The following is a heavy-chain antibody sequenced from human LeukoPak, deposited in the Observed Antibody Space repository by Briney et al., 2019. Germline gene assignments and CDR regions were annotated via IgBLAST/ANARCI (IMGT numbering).Heavy chain of an antibody. J-gene: IGHJ4*02. V-gene: IGHV3-21*04. D-gene: IGHD2-2*02. CDR1: GFTFSSYA. Sequence: GGSLRLSCAASGFTFSSYAVSWVRQAPGKGLEWVSSISSSSTYIYYADSVKGRFTVSRDNAENSLYLQMNSLRAEDTALYHCARGRGYCSSTSCYSPFDYWGQGTLVTVSS. CDR3: ARGRGYCSSTSCYSPFDY. CDR2: ISSSSTYI.